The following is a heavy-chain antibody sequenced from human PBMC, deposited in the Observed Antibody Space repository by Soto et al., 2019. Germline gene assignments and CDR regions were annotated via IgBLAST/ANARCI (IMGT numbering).Heavy chain of an antibody. V-gene: IGHV3-23*01. CDR3: AKVMSSGSMGPADY. CDR2: ISGSGGST. J-gene: IGHJ4*02. Sequence: PGGSLRLSCAASGFTFSSYAMSWVRQAPGKGLEWVSAISGSGGSTYYADSVKGRFTISRDNSKNTLYLQMNSLRAEDTAVYYCAKVMSSGSMGPADYWGQGTLVTVSS. D-gene: IGHD3-22*01. CDR1: GFTFSSYA.